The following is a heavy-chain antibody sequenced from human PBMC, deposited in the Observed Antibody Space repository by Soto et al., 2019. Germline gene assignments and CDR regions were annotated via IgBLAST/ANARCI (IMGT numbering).Heavy chain of an antibody. J-gene: IGHJ6*02. V-gene: IGHV3-66*01. CDR1: GFTVSSNY. D-gene: IGHD6-13*01. CDR2: IYSGGST. CDR3: ARDQGGIAAAGTRLPFRPYYYYGMDV. Sequence: GSLRLSCAASGFTVSSNYMSWVRQAPGKGLEWVSVIYSGGSTYYADSVKGRFTISRDNSKNTLYLQMNSLRAEDTAVYYCARDQGGIAAAGTRLPFRPYYYYGMDVWGQGTTVTVSS.